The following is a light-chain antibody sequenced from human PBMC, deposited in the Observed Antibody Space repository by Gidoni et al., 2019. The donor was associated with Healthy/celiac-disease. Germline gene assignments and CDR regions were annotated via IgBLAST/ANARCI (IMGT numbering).Light chain of an antibody. CDR1: HIISSW. Sequence: IHTTPSPSTLSASVGDRVTLPCQASHIISSWLAWYQQKPGKAPKLLIYDASSLESGVPSRFSGSGSGTEFTLTISSLQADDFATYYCQQYNSYPYTFGQGTKVEIK. V-gene: IGKV1-5*01. CDR2: DAS. J-gene: IGKJ1*01. CDR3: QQYNSYPYT.